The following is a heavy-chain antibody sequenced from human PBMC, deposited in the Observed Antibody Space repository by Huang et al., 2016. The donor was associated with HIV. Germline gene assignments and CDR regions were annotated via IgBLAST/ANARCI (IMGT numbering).Heavy chain of an antibody. CDR2: ISYDGSYQ. CDR1: GFTFSNYG. CDR3: AKDREDSAYQLDY. D-gene: IGHD5-12*01. Sequence: QVQLVESGGGVVQPGRSLRLSCAASGFTFSNYGVHWVRQAPGKGLGWVAAISYDGSYQYYSDSVKGRFTISRDDSQNTLDLQMSSLRAEDTAVYFCAKDREDSAYQLDYWGQGTRVTVSS. J-gene: IGHJ4*02. V-gene: IGHV3-30*18.